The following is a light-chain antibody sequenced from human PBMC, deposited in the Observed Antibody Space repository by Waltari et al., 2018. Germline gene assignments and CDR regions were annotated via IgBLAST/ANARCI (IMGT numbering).Light chain of an antibody. CDR1: TSDVGGYNY. Sequence: SALTQPRSVSGSPGQSVPISCTGTTSDVGGYNYVPWYQHHPGKAPKLMAFEVPQRPSGVPDRFSGSKSANTASLTISGLQAEDEADYYCCSFAGTYTWVFGGGTKVTVL. CDR2: EVP. CDR3: CSFAGTYTWV. J-gene: IGLJ3*02. V-gene: IGLV2-11*01.